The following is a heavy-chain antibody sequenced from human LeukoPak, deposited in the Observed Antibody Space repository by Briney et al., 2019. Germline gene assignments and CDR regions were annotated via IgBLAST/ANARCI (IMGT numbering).Heavy chain of an antibody. D-gene: IGHD1-1*01. CDR1: GYTFSSYD. Sequence: ASVKVSCKASGYTFSSYDISWVRQAPGQGLEWMGWIIPIFATTNYAQKFQGRVTITADESTSTAYMELSSLRSEDTAVYYCARQLERRYYYYMDVWGKGTTVTVSS. CDR2: IIPIFATT. J-gene: IGHJ6*03. V-gene: IGHV1-69*13. CDR3: ARQLERRYYYYMDV.